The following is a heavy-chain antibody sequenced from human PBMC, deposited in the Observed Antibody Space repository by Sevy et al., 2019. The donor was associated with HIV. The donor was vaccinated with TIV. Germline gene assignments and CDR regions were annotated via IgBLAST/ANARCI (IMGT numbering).Heavy chain of an antibody. D-gene: IGHD1-26*01. CDR3: AREGAGTPYYFDY. V-gene: IGHV3-30-3*01. CDR1: GFTFSSYA. J-gene: IGHJ4*02. CDR2: ISYDGSNK. Sequence: GGSLRLSCAASGFTFSSYAMHWVRQAPGKGLERVAVISYDGSNKYYADSVKGRFTISRDNSKNTLYLQMNSLRAEDTAVYYCAREGAGTPYYFDYWGQGTLVTVSS.